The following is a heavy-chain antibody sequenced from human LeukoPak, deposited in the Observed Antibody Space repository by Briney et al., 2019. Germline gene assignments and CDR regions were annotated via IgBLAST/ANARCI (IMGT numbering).Heavy chain of an antibody. CDR1: GFTFSSYW. J-gene: IGHJ5*02. D-gene: IGHD4-11*01. CDR3: ASYSNYGWFGP. V-gene: IGHV3-7*01. Sequence: GGSLRLSCAASGFTFSSYWMSWVRQAPGKGLEWVANIKQDGSEKYYVDSVKGRFTISRDNAKNSLYLQMNSLRAEDTAVYYCASYSNYGWFGPWGQGTLVTVSS. CDR2: IKQDGSEK.